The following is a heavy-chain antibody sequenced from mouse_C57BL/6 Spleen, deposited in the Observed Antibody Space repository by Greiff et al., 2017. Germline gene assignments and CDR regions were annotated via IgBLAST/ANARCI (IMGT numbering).Heavy chain of an antibody. CDR2: IDPSDSYT. CDR3: ARRLTTVVADYCDY. CDR1: GYTFTSYW. Sequence: QVQLQQPGAELVRPGTSVKLSCKASGYTFTSYWMHWVKQRPGQGLEWIGVIDPSDSYTNYNQKFKGKATLTVDTSSSTAYMQLSSLTSEDSAVYYCARRLTTVVADYCDYWGQGTTRTVSS. V-gene: IGHV1-59*01. D-gene: IGHD1-1*01. J-gene: IGHJ2*01.